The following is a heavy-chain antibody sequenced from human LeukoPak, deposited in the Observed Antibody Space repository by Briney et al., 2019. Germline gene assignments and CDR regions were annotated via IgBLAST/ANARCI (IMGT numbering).Heavy chain of an antibody. V-gene: IGHV4-59*01. CDR3: ARIESSGWYGTLLN. D-gene: IGHD6-19*01. CDR2: IYYSGST. J-gene: IGHJ4*02. Sequence: SETLSLTCTVSGGSISSYYWSWIRQPPGKGLEWIGYIYYSGSTNYNPALKSRVTISVDTSKDQFSLKLSSVTAADTAVYYCARIESSGWYGTLLNWGQGTLVTVSS. CDR1: GGSISSYY.